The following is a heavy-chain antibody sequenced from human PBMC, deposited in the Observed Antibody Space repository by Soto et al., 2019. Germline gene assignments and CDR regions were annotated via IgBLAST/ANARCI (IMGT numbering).Heavy chain of an antibody. D-gene: IGHD3-16*01. V-gene: IGHV2-5*01. Sequence: PTLLNPTQSLTFTCTFSLFSLITTGVGVRWIRQPPGKALEWLALIYWHDDKRYSPSLKSRLTITKDTSKNQVVLTMTNMDPVDTATYYCAHRGGATVGLYYFDYWGQGALVTVSS. J-gene: IGHJ4*02. CDR1: LFSLITTGVG. CDR2: IYWHDDK. CDR3: AHRGGATVGLYYFDY.